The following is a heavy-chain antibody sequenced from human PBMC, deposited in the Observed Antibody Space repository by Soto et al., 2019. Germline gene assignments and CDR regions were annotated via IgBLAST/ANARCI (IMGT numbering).Heavy chain of an antibody. D-gene: IGHD6-19*01. J-gene: IGHJ5*02. V-gene: IGHV4-61*08. CDR3: AGLGIAVAPSGFDP. Sequence: PSETLSLTCTVSGGSISSGGYYWSWIRQHPGKGLEWIGYIYYSGSTNYNPSLKSRVTISVDTSKNQFSLKLSSVTAADTAVYYCAGLGIAVAPSGFDPWGQGTLVTVSS. CDR2: IYYSGST. CDR1: GGSISSGGYY.